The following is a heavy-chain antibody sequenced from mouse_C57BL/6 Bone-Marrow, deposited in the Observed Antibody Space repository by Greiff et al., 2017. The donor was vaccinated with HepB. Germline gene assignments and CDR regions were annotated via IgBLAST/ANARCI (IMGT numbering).Heavy chain of an antibody. D-gene: IGHD4-1*01. V-gene: IGHV1-50*01. Sequence: QVQLQQPGAELVKPGASVKLSCKASGYTFTSYWMQWVKQRPGQGLEWIGEIDPSDSYTNYNQKFKGKATLTVDTSSSTAYMQLSSLTSEDSAVYHCARSNWGYYFDYWGQGTTLTVSS. CDR3: ARSNWGYYFDY. J-gene: IGHJ2*01. CDR2: IDPSDSYT. CDR1: GYTFTSYW.